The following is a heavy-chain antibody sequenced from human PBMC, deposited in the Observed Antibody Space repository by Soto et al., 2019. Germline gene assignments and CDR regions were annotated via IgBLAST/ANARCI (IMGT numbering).Heavy chain of an antibody. CDR3: ARESGSSGRYYLDY. Sequence: ASVKVSCKASGYTFTTYAMHWVRQAPGQRPEWMGWIHAGNGNTKYSQNFQGRVTITRDTSASTGHMELTSLRSEDTAVYYCARESGSSGRYYLDYWGRGTLVTVSS. D-gene: IGHD6-19*01. V-gene: IGHV1-3*01. CDR1: GYTFTTYA. CDR2: IHAGNGNT. J-gene: IGHJ4*02.